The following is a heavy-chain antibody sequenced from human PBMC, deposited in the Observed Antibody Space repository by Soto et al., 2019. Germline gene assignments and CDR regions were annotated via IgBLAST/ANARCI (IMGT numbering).Heavy chain of an antibody. Sequence: SETLSLTCTVSGGSISSGGYYWSWIRQHPGKGLEWIGYIYYSGSTYYNPSLKSRVTISVDTSKNQFSLKLSSVTAADTAVYYCARSPPITMIVVVPAEFDYWGQGTLVTVS. J-gene: IGHJ4*02. CDR2: IYYSGST. D-gene: IGHD3-22*01. V-gene: IGHV4-31*03. CDR3: ARSPPITMIVVVPAEFDY. CDR1: GGSISSGGYY.